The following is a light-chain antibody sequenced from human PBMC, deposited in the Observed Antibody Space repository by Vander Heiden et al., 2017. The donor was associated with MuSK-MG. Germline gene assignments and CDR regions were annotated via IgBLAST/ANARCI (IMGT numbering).Light chain of an antibody. CDR2: EVN. Sequence: QSARTQPASVSGSPGQSITISCTGTTSDVGGYNYVSWYQQNPGKAPKLMIYEVNNRPSGVSNRFSGSKSGNTASLTISGLQAEDEADYYCSSYTSSGTYVFGTGTKVTVL. V-gene: IGLV2-14*01. J-gene: IGLJ1*01. CDR3: SSYTSSGTYV. CDR1: TSDVGGYNY.